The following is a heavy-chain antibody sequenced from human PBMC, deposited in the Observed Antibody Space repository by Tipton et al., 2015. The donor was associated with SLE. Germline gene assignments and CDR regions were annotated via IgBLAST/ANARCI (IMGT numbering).Heavy chain of an antibody. CDR2: ISWNSGRI. V-gene: IGHV3-9*01. CDR1: GFSFDDYA. D-gene: IGHD3-22*01. J-gene: IGHJ4*02. CDR3: AKDSRGDYYDSVGFDA. Sequence: RSLRLSCAASGFSFDDYAAHWVRQVPGKGLEWVSGISWNSGRIGYADSVMGRFTISRDNAKNSLYLQMNSLRAEDTALYYCAKDSRGDYYDSVGFDAWGQGILVTVSS.